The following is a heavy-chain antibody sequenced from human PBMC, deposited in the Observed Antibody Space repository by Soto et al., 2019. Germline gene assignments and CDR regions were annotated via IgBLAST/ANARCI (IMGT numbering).Heavy chain of an antibody. Sequence: QVQLVQSGAEVKKPGSSVKVSCKASGGTFSSYAISWVRQAPGQGLECMGGIIPIFGTANYAQKFQGRVTITADESTSTAYMERSSLRSEDTAVYYCATLGGPNSSSWSNLVYYGMDVWGQGTTVTVSS. CDR1: GGTFSSYA. J-gene: IGHJ6*02. CDR2: IIPIFGTA. V-gene: IGHV1-69*01. D-gene: IGHD6-13*01. CDR3: ATLGGPNSSSWSNLVYYGMDV.